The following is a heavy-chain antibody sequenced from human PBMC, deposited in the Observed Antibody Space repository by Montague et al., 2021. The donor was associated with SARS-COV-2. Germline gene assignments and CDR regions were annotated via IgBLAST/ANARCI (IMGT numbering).Heavy chain of an antibody. D-gene: IGHD3-9*01. CDR2: IYYSGST. CDR3: ARQDDILTGYYYSGMDV. Sequence: SETLSLTCTVSGGSISSSSYYWGWIRQPPGKGLEWIGSIYYSGSTYYNPSLKSRVTISVDTSKNQFSLKLSSVTAADTAVYYCARQDDILTGYYYSGMDVWGQGTTVTVSS. J-gene: IGHJ6*02. CDR1: GGSISSSSYY. V-gene: IGHV4-39*01.